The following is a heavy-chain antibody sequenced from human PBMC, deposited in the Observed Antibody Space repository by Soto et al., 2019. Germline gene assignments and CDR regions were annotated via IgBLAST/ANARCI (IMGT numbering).Heavy chain of an antibody. CDR1: GGSISSSSYY. CDR2: IYYSGST. CDR3: ARRLSYDSSGFEGGGMDV. Sequence: QLQLQESGPGLVKPSETLSLTCTVSGGSISSSSYYWGWIRQPPGKGMEWIGSIYYSGSTYYNPSLKSRVTISVDTSKDQFSLKLSSVTAADTAVYYCARRLSYDSSGFEGGGMDVWGQGTTVTVSS. D-gene: IGHD3-22*01. V-gene: IGHV4-39*01. J-gene: IGHJ6*02.